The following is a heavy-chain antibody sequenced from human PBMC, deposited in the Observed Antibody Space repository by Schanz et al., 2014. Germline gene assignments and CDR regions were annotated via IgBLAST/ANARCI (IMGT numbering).Heavy chain of an antibody. CDR3: ARAEINSGYARYYYGMDV. D-gene: IGHD5-12*01. CDR2: IYDSGTT. Sequence: QVQLQQWGAGLLKPSETLSLTCAVSGGPFSGYWGWIRQPPGKGLEWIGYIYDSGTTYYNPSLKSRVTISPDTSKSQFSLKLSSVTAADTAVYYCARAEINSGYARYYYGMDVWGQGTMVIVSS. CDR1: GGPFSGY. J-gene: IGHJ6*02. V-gene: IGHV4-34*01.